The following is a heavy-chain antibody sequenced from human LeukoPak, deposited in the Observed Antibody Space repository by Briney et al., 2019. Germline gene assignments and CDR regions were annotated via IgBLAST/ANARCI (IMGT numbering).Heavy chain of an antibody. J-gene: IGHJ3*02. CDR2: IYTSGST. Sequence: SETLSLTCTVSGGSISSYYWSWIRQPAGKGLEWIGRIYTSGSTNYNPSLKSRVTMSVDTSKNRFSLKLSSVTAADTAVYYCARVLSSSAANDAFDIWGQGTMVTVSS. CDR1: GGSISSYY. V-gene: IGHV4-4*07. D-gene: IGHD2-2*01. CDR3: ARVLSSSAANDAFDI.